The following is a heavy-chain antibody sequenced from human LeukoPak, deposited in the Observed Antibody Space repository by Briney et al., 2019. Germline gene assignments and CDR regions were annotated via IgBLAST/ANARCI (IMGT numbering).Heavy chain of an antibody. CDR2: ISGSGGST. V-gene: IGHV3-23*01. CDR3: AKDLDIVATIGYYGMDV. CDR1: GFTFSSYA. D-gene: IGHD5-12*01. Sequence: GGSLRLSCAASGFTFSSYAMSWVRQAPGKGLEWVSAISGSGGSTYYADSVKGRFTISRDNSKNTLYLQMNSLRAEDTAVYYCAKDLDIVATIGYYGMDVWGQGTMVTVSS. J-gene: IGHJ6*02.